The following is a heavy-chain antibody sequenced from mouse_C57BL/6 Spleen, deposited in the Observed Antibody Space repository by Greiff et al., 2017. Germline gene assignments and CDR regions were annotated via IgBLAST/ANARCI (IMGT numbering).Heavy chain of an antibody. CDR3: ARSGSRYDGDY. D-gene: IGHD2-14*01. CDR1: GYTFTSYW. V-gene: IGHV1-69*01. CDR2: IDPADGYT. Sequence: VQLQQPGAELVMPGASVKLSCKASGYTFTSYWMHWVKQRPGQGLEWIGEIDPADGYTNYNEKFKGKATVTVDKSSSTAYMQLSSLTSEDSAVYYCARSGSRYDGDYWGQGTTLTVSS. J-gene: IGHJ2*01.